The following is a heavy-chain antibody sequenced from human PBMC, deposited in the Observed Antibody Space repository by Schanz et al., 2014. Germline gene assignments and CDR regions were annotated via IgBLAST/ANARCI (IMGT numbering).Heavy chain of an antibody. CDR2: VRFDGSEK. V-gene: IGHV3-30*02. CDR3: TRGEWDL. J-gene: IGHJ5*02. CDR1: GFTFSFSG. D-gene: IGHD3-3*01. Sequence: QVQLVESGGGVVQPGRSLRLSCAASGFTFSFSGMHWVRQAPGKGLEWVAFVRFDGSEKASAASLKGRFTISRDNSKNPPYLPTASPTSEDTAVYYSTRGEWDLWGQGTLVTVSS.